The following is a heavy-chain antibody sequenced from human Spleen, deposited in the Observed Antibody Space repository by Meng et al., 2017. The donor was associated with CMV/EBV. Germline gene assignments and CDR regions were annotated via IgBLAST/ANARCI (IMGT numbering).Heavy chain of an antibody. CDR2: ISYDGSNK. V-gene: IGHV3-30*04. D-gene: IGHD2/OR15-2a*01. J-gene: IGHJ4*02. Sequence: GESLKISCAASGFTFSRYAIHWVRQAPGKGLEWVAVISYDGSNKYYADSVKGRFTISRDNSKNTLYLQMNSLRAEDTAVYYCAKGGSLLLYYFDYWGQGTLVTVSS. CDR1: GFTFSRYA. CDR3: AKGGSLLLYYFDY.